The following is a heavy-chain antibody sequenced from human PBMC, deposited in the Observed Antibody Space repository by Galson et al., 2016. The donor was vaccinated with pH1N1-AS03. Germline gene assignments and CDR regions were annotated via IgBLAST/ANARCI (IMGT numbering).Heavy chain of an antibody. Sequence: SLRLSCAASGFTFNDYAMHWVRQAPGKGLEWVSGISWNSEMIGYADSVRGRFNISRDNAKNSLYLEMSSLRREDTAIYFCTRAPPGGSSWIGDHFDHWGQGILVTVSS. D-gene: IGHD6-13*01. CDR2: ISWNSEMI. V-gene: IGHV3-9*01. CDR3: TRAPPGGSSWIGDHFDH. CDR1: GFTFNDYA. J-gene: IGHJ4*02.